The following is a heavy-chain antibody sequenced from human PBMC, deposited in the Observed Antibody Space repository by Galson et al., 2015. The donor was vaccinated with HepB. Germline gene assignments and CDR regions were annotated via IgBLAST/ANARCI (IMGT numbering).Heavy chain of an antibody. D-gene: IGHD5-24*01. J-gene: IGHJ4*02. V-gene: IGHV4-59*12. CDR2: IYYTGST. CDR1: GYYITSYY. CDR3: ARGGSRGGDGYNTFDY. Sequence: ETLSLTCTVSGYYITSYYWSWIRQPPGKGPEFIGNIYYTGSTDYNPSFNSRVTISLDTSKSQFSLKLTSVTAADTAVYHCARGGSRGGDGYNTFDYWGQGALVTVSS.